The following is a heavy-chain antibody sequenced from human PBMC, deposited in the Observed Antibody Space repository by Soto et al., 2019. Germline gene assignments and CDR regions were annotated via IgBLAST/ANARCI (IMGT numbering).Heavy chain of an antibody. V-gene: IGHV3-11*03. CDR3: ARGHYSMDV. CDR2: INTISDT. Sequence: QVQLMQSGGGLVKPGGSLRLSCAASGFMFSDYYMTWIRQTPVRGLEWVAYINTISDTNYADSVRGRFTIYRDNARNSLFLQMNSLRLEDSAVYYCARGHYSMDVWGQGTTVTVS. J-gene: IGHJ6*02. CDR1: GFMFSDYY.